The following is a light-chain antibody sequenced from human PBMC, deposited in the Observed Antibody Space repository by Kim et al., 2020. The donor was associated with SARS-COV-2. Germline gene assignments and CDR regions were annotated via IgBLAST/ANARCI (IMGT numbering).Light chain of an antibody. CDR1: RNGVGDYDY. CDR3: CSYARGSAYV. CDR2: GVS. Sequence: GQSLTISCTGTRNGVGDYDYVSWYQQSPGKAPKLIIFGVSNRPSGVSGRFSGSKSGNTASLTISGLQDEDEADYYCCSYARGSAYVFGTGTKVTVL. J-gene: IGLJ1*01. V-gene: IGLV2-14*03.